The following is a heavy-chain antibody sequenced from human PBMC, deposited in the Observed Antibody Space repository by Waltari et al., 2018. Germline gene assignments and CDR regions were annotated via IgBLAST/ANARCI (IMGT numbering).Heavy chain of an antibody. D-gene: IGHD5-12*01. CDR1: GFSFGGFG. V-gene: IGHV3-23*01. CDR2: VSGSGATT. Sequence: EVQLLASGGGLVQPGGSLRLSCAASGFSFGGFGLNWVRQAPGKGLDWVSGVSGSGATTNYADSVRGRFTVSRDNTRNTVYLQMNSLRAEDTAVYYCAKAFRGYSGSYFDIWGRGTLVAVSA. J-gene: IGHJ4*02. CDR3: AKAFRGYSGSYFDI.